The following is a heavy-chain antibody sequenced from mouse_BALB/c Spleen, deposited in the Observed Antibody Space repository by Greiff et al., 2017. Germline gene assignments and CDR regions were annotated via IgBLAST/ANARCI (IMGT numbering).Heavy chain of an antibody. V-gene: IGHV5-6-5*01. Sequence: EVQLVESGGGLVKPGGSLKLSCAASGFTFSSYAMSWVRQTPEKRLEWVASISSGGSTYYPDSVKGRFTISRDNARNILYLQMSSLRSEDTAMYYCARGGGGNSPEFAYWGQGTLVTVSA. CDR3: ARGGGGNSPEFAY. J-gene: IGHJ3*01. CDR2: ISSGGST. CDR1: GFTFSSYA. D-gene: IGHD2-1*01.